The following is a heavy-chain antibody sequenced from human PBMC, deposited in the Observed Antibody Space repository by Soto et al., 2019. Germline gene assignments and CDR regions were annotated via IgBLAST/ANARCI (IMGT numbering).Heavy chain of an antibody. Sequence: ASVKVSCKASGYTFTSYGISWVRQAPGQGLEWMGWISAYNGNTNYAQKLQGRVTMTTDTSTSTAYMELRSLRSDDTAVYYCARDPSVWGGHLGDLSASDAFDIWGQGTMVTFSS. CDR1: GYTFTSYG. V-gene: IGHV1-18*01. J-gene: IGHJ3*02. D-gene: IGHD3-16*02. CDR2: ISAYNGNT. CDR3: ARDPSVWGGHLGDLSASDAFDI.